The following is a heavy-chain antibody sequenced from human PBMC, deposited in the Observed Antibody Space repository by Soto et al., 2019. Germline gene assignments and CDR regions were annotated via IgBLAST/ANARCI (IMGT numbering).Heavy chain of an antibody. CDR3: ARSRYCSGGSCYVHFDY. J-gene: IGHJ4*02. V-gene: IGHV1-69*02. CDR1: GGTFSSYT. Sequence: QVQLVQSGAEVKKPGSSVKVSCKASGGTFSSYTISWVRQAPGQGLEWMGRIIPILGIANYAQKFQGRVTITADKSTSTAYMELSSLRSEDTAVYYCARSRYCSGGSCYVHFDYWGQGTLVTVSS. D-gene: IGHD2-15*01. CDR2: IIPILGIA.